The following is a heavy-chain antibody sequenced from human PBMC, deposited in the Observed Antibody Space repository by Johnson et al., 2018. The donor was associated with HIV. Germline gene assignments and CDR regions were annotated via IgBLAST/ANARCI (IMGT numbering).Heavy chain of an antibody. CDR3: ASLGLDLLVKAPLSVVFDAFDI. Sequence: QVQLVESGGGVVQPGRSLRLSCAASGFTFNNYGMHWVRQAPGKGLEWVAVISYDGSNKYYADSVKGRFTISRDNSKNTLYLQMNSLRAEDTAVYYCASLGLDLLVKAPLSVVFDAFDIWGQGTMVTVSS. V-gene: IGHV3-30*03. CDR2: ISYDGSNK. J-gene: IGHJ3*02. D-gene: IGHD3-16*01. CDR1: GFTFNNYG.